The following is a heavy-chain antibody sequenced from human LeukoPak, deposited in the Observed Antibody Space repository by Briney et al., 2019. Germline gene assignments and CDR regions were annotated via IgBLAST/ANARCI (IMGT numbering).Heavy chain of an antibody. J-gene: IGHJ5*02. Sequence: SETLSLTCSVPGGSVSSGCYYWSCIRQPPGKGLEWIGYIYYNGNTNYNPSLKSRVTISVDTSKNQFSLKLSSVTAADTAVYYCAREPLRAESRWFDPWGQGILVTVPS. CDR3: AREPLRAESRWFDP. V-gene: IGHV4-61*01. D-gene: IGHD1-26*01. CDR1: GGSVSSGCYY. CDR2: IYYNGNT.